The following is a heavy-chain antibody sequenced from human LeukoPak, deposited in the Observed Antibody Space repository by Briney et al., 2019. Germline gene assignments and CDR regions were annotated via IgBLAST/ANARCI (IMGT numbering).Heavy chain of an antibody. V-gene: IGHV3-73*01. Sequence: GGSLRLSCAASGFTFSGSAMHWVRQAPGKGLEWVGRIRSKANNHATHYSESVRSRFTISRDDSEDTAYLDMTSLKTEDTAVYYCTSQAGYTSSWFTWGQGTLVTVSS. CDR3: TSQAGYTSSWFT. CDR1: GFTFSGSA. J-gene: IGHJ5*02. CDR2: IRSKANNHAT. D-gene: IGHD6-19*01.